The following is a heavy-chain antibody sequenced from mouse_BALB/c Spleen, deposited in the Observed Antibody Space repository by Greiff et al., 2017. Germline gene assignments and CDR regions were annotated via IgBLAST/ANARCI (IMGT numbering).Heavy chain of an antibody. J-gene: IGHJ4*01. CDR1: GFTFSSYA. CDR2: ISSGGSYT. CDR3: AREGEAMDY. Sequence: EVQLVESGGGLVKPGGSLKLSCAASGFTFSSYAMSWVRQSPEKRLEWVAEISSGGSYTYYPDTVTGRFTISRDNAKNTLYLEMSSLRSEDTAMYYCAREGEAMDYWGQGTSVTVSS. V-gene: IGHV5-9-4*01.